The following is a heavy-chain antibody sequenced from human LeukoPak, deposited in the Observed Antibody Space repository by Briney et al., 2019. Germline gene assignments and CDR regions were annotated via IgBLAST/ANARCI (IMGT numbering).Heavy chain of an antibody. Sequence: GGPLRLSCAASGFTFSTYVMHWVRKAPGKGLEFVAATNDNGDRTFYPISVKGRFIISRDNSKNTLYLQMGSLRPEDTAVYFCASIDATPIWGQGTLVTVSS. J-gene: IGHJ4*02. D-gene: IGHD1-26*01. CDR1: GFTFSTYV. V-gene: IGHV3-64*01. CDR2: TNDNGDRT. CDR3: ASIDATPI.